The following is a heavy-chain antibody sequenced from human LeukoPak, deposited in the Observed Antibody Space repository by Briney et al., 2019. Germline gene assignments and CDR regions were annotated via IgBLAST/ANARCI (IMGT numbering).Heavy chain of an antibody. CDR2: ISSSGSII. V-gene: IGHV3-48*03. J-gene: IGHJ4*02. CDR1: GFTFSSYE. D-gene: IGHD6-13*01. Sequence: GGSLRLSCAASGFTFSSYEMNWARQAPGKGLEWVSYISSSGSIIYYADSVKGRFTISRDNSKNTLSLQMNSLRGEDTAIYYCAKGGSSWRGGPSDSWGQGILVTVSS. CDR3: AKGGSSWRGGPSDS.